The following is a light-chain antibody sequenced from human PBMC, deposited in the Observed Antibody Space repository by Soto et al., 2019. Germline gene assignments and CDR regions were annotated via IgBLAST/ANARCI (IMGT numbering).Light chain of an antibody. CDR3: QHYGSAPYT. CDR1: QSVTSSY. V-gene: IGKV3-20*01. CDR2: GAS. Sequence: EIVLTQSPGTLSLSPGEGATLSCRASQSVTSSYLAWYQQKPGQAPRLLIYGASIRATGIPDRFSGSGSGTDFTLTIIRLEPEDFAVYYCQHYGSAPYTFGQGTKLEIK. J-gene: IGKJ2*01.